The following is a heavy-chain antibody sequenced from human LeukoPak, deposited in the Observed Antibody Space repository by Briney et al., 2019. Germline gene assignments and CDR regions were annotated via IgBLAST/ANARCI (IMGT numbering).Heavy chain of an antibody. CDR1: GGSISSYY. D-gene: IGHD3-9*01. CDR3: ARHSPYYDILTGYRSGYFDY. V-gene: IGHV4-59*08. CDR2: IYYSGST. Sequence: PSETLSLTCTASGGSISSYYWSWIRQPPGKGLEWIGYIYYSGSTNYNPSLKSRVTISVDTSKNQFSLKLSSVTAADTAVYYCARHSPYYDILTGYRSGYFDYWGQGTLVTVSS. J-gene: IGHJ4*02.